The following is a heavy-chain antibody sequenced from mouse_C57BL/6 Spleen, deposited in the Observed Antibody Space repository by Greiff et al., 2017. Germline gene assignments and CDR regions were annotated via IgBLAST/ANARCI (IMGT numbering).Heavy chain of an antibody. Sequence: QVQLQQSGAELVRPGASVTLSCKASGYTFTDYEMHWVKQTPVHGLEWIGAIDPETGGTAYNQKFKGKAILTADTSSSTAYMELRSLTSEDSAVYYCTRTYDYDRTWFAYWGQGTLVTVSA. CDR1: GYTFTDYE. J-gene: IGHJ3*01. CDR3: TRTYDYDRTWFAY. CDR2: IDPETGGT. V-gene: IGHV1-15*01. D-gene: IGHD2-4*01.